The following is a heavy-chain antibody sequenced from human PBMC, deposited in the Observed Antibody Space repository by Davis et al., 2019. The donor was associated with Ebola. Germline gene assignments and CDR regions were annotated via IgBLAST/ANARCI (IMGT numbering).Heavy chain of an antibody. CDR3: ARGERYSYGYVRGAFDY. J-gene: IGHJ4*02. D-gene: IGHD5-18*01. V-gene: IGHV3-30-3*01. CDR1: GFTFSSYA. Sequence: PGGSLRLSCAASGFTFSSYAMHWVRQAPGKGLEWVAVISYDGSNKYYADSVKGRFTISRDNSKNTLYLQMNSLRAEDTAVYYCARGERYSYGYVRGAFDYWGQGTLVTVSS. CDR2: ISYDGSNK.